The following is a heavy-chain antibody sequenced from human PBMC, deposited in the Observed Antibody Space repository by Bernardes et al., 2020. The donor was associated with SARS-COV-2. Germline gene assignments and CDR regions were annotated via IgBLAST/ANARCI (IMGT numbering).Heavy chain of an antibody. Sequence: SETLSLTCAVYGGSFSGYYWSWIRQPPGKGLEWIGEINHSGSTNYNPSLKSRVTISVDTSKNQFSLKVSSVTAADTAVYYCARVLSTAARVSLDYWGQGTLVTVS. CDR3: ARVLSTAARVSLDY. CDR2: INHSGST. V-gene: IGHV4-34*01. J-gene: IGHJ4*02. D-gene: IGHD6-6*01. CDR1: GGSFSGYY.